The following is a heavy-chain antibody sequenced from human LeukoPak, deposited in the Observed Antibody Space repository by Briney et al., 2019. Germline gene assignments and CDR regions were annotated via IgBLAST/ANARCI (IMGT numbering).Heavy chain of an antibody. J-gene: IGHJ4*02. D-gene: IGHD2-15*01. V-gene: IGHV4-39*07. Sequence: PSETLSLTCTVSGGSISSSSYYWGWIRQPPGKGLGWIGSIYYSGSTYYNPSLKSRVTISVDTSKNQFSLKLSSVTAADTAVYYCARSPSTVVADYWGQGTLVTVSS. CDR1: GGSISSSSYY. CDR2: IYYSGST. CDR3: ARSPSTVVADY.